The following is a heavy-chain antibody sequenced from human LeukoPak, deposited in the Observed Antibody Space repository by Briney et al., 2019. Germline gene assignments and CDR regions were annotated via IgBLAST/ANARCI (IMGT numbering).Heavy chain of an antibody. D-gene: IGHD1-1*01. J-gene: IGHJ6*03. CDR1: SGSFSGYY. CDR2: ITHSGST. V-gene: IGHV4-34*01. CDR3: ARGRVSSSTWYSTYYYYFYMDV. Sequence: SETLSLTCAVYSGSFSGYYWSWIRQPPGKGLEWIGEITHSGSTNYNPSLKSRVTISVDTSKNQFSLKLTSVTAADTAVYFCARGRVSSSTWYSTYYYYFYMDVWGKGTTVTVSS.